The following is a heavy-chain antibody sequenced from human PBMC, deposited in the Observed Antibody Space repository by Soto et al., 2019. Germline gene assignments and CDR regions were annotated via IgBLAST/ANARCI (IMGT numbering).Heavy chain of an antibody. CDR3: ARLVATIRSSYYYYGMDV. Sequence: GESLKISCKGSGYSFTSYWISWVRQMPGKGLEWMGRIDPSDSYTNYSPSFQGHVTISADKSISTAYLQWSSLKASDTAMYYCARLVATIRSSYYYYGMDVWGKGTTVTVSS. CDR1: GYSFTSYW. CDR2: IDPSDSYT. D-gene: IGHD5-12*01. J-gene: IGHJ6*04. V-gene: IGHV5-10-1*01.